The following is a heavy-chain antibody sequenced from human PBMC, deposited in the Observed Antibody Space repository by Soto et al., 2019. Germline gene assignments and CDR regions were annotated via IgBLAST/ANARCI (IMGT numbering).Heavy chain of an antibody. CDR1: GYTFTGYY. V-gene: IGHV1-2*02. CDR2: INPNSGGT. Sequence: ASVKVSCKASGYTFTGYYMHWVRQAPGQGLEWMGWINPNSGGTNYAQKFQGRVTMTRDTSISTAYMELSRLRSDDTAVYYCARDFHSSPYPSVHNWNYGWFDPWGQGTLVTVSS. J-gene: IGHJ5*02. CDR3: ARDFHSSPYPSVHNWNYGWFDP. D-gene: IGHD1-7*01.